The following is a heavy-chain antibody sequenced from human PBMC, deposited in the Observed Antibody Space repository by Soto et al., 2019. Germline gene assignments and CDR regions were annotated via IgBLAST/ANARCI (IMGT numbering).Heavy chain of an antibody. CDR1: GFTFSGYW. CDR2: INRDGSSA. V-gene: IGHV3-74*01. D-gene: IGHD1-1*01. CDR3: ARETYRTFYFDN. Sequence: GGSLRLSCAASGFTFSGYWMHWVRQAPGKGLVWVSRINRDGSSANYADSVKGRFTISRDNAKNTLCLQMNSLRAEDAAVYYCARETYRTFYFDNWGQGALVTSPQ. J-gene: IGHJ4*02.